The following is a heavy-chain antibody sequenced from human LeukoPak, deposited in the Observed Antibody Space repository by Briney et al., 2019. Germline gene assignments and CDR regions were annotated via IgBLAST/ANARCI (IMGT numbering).Heavy chain of an antibody. J-gene: IGHJ4*02. CDR2: ISSGGST. Sequence: GGSLRLSCAASGFTLSNHAMIWVRQAPGKGLEWVSGISSGGSTYYADSVKGRFTISRDISKNTLYLQMNSLRAEDTAVYYCAKDIYIYGYAYYFDSWGQGTLVTVSS. D-gene: IGHD3-16*01. CDR1: GFTLSNHA. V-gene: IGHV3-23*01. CDR3: AKDIYIYGYAYYFDS.